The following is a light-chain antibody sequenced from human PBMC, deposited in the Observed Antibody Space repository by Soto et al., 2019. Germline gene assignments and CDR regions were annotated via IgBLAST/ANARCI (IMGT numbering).Light chain of an antibody. V-gene: IGKV1-39*01. Sequence: DINMTQSPSSLSASVGDRVTITCRASQSISSYLNWYQQKPGKAPKLLIYAASSLQSGVPSRFSGSGSGTDFTLTISSLQPEDFATYYCQQSYSTPLPFGGGTKVDI. J-gene: IGKJ4*01. CDR3: QQSYSTPLP. CDR1: QSISSY. CDR2: AAS.